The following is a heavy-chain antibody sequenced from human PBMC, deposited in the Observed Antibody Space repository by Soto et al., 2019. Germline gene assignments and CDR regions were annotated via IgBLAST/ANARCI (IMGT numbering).Heavy chain of an antibody. Sequence: TSETLSLTCTVSGGSISSYYWSWIRQPPGKGLEWIGYIYYSGSTNYNPSLKSRVTISVDTSKNQFSLKLSSVTAADTAVYYCARVVPAAISRVRFDYWGQGTLVTVSS. CDR1: GGSISSYY. J-gene: IGHJ4*02. CDR3: ARVVPAAISRVRFDY. V-gene: IGHV4-59*01. D-gene: IGHD2-2*01. CDR2: IYYSGST.